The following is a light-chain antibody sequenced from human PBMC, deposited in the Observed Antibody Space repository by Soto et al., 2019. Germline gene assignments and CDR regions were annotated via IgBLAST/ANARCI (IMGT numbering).Light chain of an antibody. CDR1: SSNIGAGYD. CDR3: QSYDSSLSGVL. J-gene: IGLJ2*01. V-gene: IGLV1-40*01. CDR2: GNS. Sequence: QSVLTQPPSVSGAPGQRVTISCTGSSSNIGAGYDVHWYQWLPGTAPKLLIFGNSNRPSGVPDRFSGSKFGTSASLAITGLQAEDEADYYCQSYDSSLSGVLFGGGTKVTVL.